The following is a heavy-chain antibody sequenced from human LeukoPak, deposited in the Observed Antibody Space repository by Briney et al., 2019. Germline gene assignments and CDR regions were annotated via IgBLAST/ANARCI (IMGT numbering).Heavy chain of an antibody. CDR3: SRESGAFCPFGY. Sequence: SETLSLTCTVSGGSISSSSYYWGWIRQPPGKGLEWIGSIHYSGSTNYNPSLNGGVTMSLDESSNQLSLKLTSVTAADTAIYYCSRESGAFCPFGYWGQGTLVIVPS. CDR2: IHYSGST. J-gene: IGHJ4*02. D-gene: IGHD1-26*01. V-gene: IGHV4-39*07. CDR1: GGSISSSSYY.